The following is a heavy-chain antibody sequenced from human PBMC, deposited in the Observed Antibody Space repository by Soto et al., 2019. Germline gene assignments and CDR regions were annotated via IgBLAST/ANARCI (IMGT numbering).Heavy chain of an antibody. V-gene: IGHV3-48*02. D-gene: IGHD3-9*01. Sequence: EVQLVESGGGLVQPGGSLRLSCVASGFTFSTYSMTWVRQAPGKGLEWISYISGSGGTIYYADSVKGRFTISRDNAKNSLYLQMNSLRHEDTAAFYCARGMILDGLFIDWDFDIWGRGTPVNVSS. J-gene: IGHJ2*01. CDR2: ISGSGGTI. CDR3: ARGMILDGLFIDWDFDI. CDR1: GFTFSTYS.